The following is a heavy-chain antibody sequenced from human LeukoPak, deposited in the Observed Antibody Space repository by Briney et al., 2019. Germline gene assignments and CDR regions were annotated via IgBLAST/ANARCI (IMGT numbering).Heavy chain of an antibody. V-gene: IGHV3-23*01. Sequence: GGSLRLSCAASGFTFSSYAMSWVRRAPGKGLEWVSAISGNGGSTYYADSVKGWFTISRDNSKNTLYLQMNSLRAEDTAVYYCAKDNDGGRTRPFFDYGGERTLVSVS. J-gene: IGHJ4*02. CDR1: GFTFSSYA. D-gene: IGHD1-26*01. CDR3: AKDNDGGRTRPFFDY. CDR2: ISGNGGST.